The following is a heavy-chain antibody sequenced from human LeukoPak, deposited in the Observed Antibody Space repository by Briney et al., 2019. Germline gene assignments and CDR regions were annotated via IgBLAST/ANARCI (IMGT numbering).Heavy chain of an antibody. CDR2: IYYSGST. J-gene: IGHJ4*02. D-gene: IGHD3-22*01. CDR1: GGSINSNSYY. Sequence: PSETLSLTCTVSGGSINSNSYYWGWIRQPPGKGLEWIANIYYSGSTSYNPSLRSRVTISVDTSKNQFSLRLTSVTAADTAVYYCARADHLFDSSGYYWTVWGQGTLVTVSS. V-gene: IGHV4-39*07. CDR3: ARADHLFDSSGYYWTV.